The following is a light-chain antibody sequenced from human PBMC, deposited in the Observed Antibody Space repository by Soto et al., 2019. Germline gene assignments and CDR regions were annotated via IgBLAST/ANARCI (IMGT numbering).Light chain of an antibody. J-gene: IGLJ3*02. V-gene: IGLV1-40*01. Sequence: QSVLTQPPSVSGAPGQRVTISCTGNSSNIGADHDVHWYQHLPGTAPKLLIYGNKNRPSGIPDRFSGSKSGTSASLAITGLQADDEADYYCQSYDSSLNGVFGGGTKLTVL. CDR3: QSYDSSLNGV. CDR2: GNK. CDR1: SSNIGADHD.